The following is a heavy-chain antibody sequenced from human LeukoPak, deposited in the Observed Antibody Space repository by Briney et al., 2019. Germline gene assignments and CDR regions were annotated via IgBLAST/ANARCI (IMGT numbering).Heavy chain of an antibody. Sequence: GGSLRLSCAASGFTFSRYAMSWVRQAPGRGLEWVSTISGSGGRTYYADSVKGRFTISRDNSKNTLYLQMNSLRAEDTAVYYCAKDSLLWSGYYGYDYWGQGTLVTVSS. D-gene: IGHD3-3*01. J-gene: IGHJ4*02. CDR3: AKDSLLWSGYYGYDY. V-gene: IGHV3-23*01. CDR1: GFTFSRYA. CDR2: ISGSGGRT.